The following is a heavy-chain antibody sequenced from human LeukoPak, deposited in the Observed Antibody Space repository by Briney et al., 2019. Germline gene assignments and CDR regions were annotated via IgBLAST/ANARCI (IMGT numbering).Heavy chain of an antibody. CDR1: GFTFSSYA. J-gene: IGHJ4*02. CDR2: ISGSGGST. V-gene: IGHV3-23*01. D-gene: IGHD5-12*01. CDR3: AKAYVVATIRSGFDY. Sequence: GGSLRLSCAASGFTFSSYAMSWVRQAPGKGLEWVSAISGSGGSTYYADSVKGRFTISRDNSKNTLYLQMNSLRAEDTAVYYCAKAYVVATIRSGFDYWGQGTLVTVSS.